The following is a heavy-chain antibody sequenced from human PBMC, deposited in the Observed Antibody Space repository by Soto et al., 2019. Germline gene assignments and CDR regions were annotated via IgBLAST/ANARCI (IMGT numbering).Heavy chain of an antibody. CDR1: GFTFSDHF. V-gene: IGHV3-11*01. Sequence: QVQLVESGGGVVKPGGSLRLSCAASGFTFSDHFMSWIRQAPGQGLEWISYISGGASSIYYADSVKGRFTISRDNAKNSLYLQMNSLRAEDTAVYYCARWRSYGGTRSFDFWGQGTLVTVSS. D-gene: IGHD3-16*01. CDR3: ARWRSYGGTRSFDF. CDR2: ISGGASSI. J-gene: IGHJ4*02.